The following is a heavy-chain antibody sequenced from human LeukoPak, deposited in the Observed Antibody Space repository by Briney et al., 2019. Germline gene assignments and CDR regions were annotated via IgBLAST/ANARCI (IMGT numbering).Heavy chain of an antibody. CDR1: GGSISSGGYS. Sequence: SQTLSLTCAVSGGSISSGGYSWSWIQQPPGKGLEWTGYIYHSGSTYYNPSLKSRVTISVDRSKNQFSLKLSSVTAADTAVYYCASGYSSSSFDYWGPGTLVTVSS. CDR2: IYHSGST. CDR3: ASGYSSSSFDY. D-gene: IGHD6-6*01. V-gene: IGHV4-30-2*01. J-gene: IGHJ4*02.